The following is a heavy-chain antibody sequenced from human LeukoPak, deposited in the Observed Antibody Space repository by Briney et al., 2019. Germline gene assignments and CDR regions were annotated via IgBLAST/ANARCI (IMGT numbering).Heavy chain of an antibody. D-gene: IGHD4-23*01. Sequence: GGSLRHSRAPSGFTSNSFGIHCGRAAPDEGVESGAHLSYDRSNKYYADRVKGRFTISRDNSKNTLYLQMTSLRAEDTAVYHCAKDLDHYGGDSPGSHYYGMDVWGQGTTVTVSS. J-gene: IGHJ6*02. CDR3: AKDLDHYGGDSPGSHYYGMDV. CDR2: LSYDRSNK. V-gene: IGHV3-30*18. CDR1: GFTSNSFG.